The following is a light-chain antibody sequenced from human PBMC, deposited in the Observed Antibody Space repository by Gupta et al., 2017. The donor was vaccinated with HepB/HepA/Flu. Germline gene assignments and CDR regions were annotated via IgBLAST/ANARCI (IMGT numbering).Light chain of an antibody. CDR2: DVT. CDR3: SSYSSISTVI. V-gene: IGLV2-14*03. J-gene: IGLJ2*01. CDR1: SSDVGGYNY. Sequence: QSALTQPASVSGSPGQPITISCTGTSSDVGGYNYVSWYQQHPGTAPKLLIYDVTNRPSGVSNRFSGSKSGNTASLTISGLQAEDEADYYCSSYSSISTVIFGGGTELTVL.